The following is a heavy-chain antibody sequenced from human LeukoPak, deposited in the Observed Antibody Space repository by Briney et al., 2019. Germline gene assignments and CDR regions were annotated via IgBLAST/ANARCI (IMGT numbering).Heavy chain of an antibody. V-gene: IGHV3-21*04. Sequence: GGSLRLSCAASGFTFSSYSMNWVRQAPGKGLEWVSSISSSSSYIYYADSVRGRFTIARDTSKNMVYLQMNSLTAEDTAIYYCARRTGAAPGEFFLHWGQGTLVTVSS. CDR1: GFTFSSYS. CDR3: ARRTGAAPGEFFLH. J-gene: IGHJ1*01. D-gene: IGHD6-19*01. CDR2: ISSSSSYI.